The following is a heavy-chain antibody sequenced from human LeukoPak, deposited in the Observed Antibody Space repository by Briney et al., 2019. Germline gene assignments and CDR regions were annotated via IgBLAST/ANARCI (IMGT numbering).Heavy chain of an antibody. CDR2: LSYDGSNK. V-gene: IGHV3-30*04. Sequence: QPGGSLRLSCAASGFTFSSYAMHWVRQAPGKGLEWVAVLSYDGSNKYYADSVKGRFTISRDNSKNTLYLQMNSLRAEDTAVYYCAKGLTYYDFWSGYRRDAFDIWGQGTMVTVSS. J-gene: IGHJ3*02. CDR3: AKGLTYYDFWSGYRRDAFDI. CDR1: GFTFSSYA. D-gene: IGHD3-3*01.